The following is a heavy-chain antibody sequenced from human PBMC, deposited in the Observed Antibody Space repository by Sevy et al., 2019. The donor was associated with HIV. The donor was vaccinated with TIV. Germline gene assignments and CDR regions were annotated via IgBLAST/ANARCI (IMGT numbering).Heavy chain of an antibody. J-gene: IGHJ3*02. Sequence: GGSLRLSCVASTFTFTTYPMNWVRQAPGKGLEWVSYISSGSNYIYYADSVKGRFTISRDNAKNSLYLQMTSLRAEDTAVYYCARSGMTWDAFDIWGQGTMVTVSS. CDR2: ISSGSNYI. CDR1: TFTFTTYP. D-gene: IGHD2-21*02. V-gene: IGHV3-21*01. CDR3: ARSGMTWDAFDI.